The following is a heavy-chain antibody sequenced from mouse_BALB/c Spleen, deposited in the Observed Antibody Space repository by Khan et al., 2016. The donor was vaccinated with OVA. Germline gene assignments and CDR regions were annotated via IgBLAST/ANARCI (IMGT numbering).Heavy chain of an antibody. CDR1: GFTFSDYY. D-gene: IGHD1-1*02. V-gene: IGHV5-4*02. Sequence: EVELVESGGGLVKPGGSLKLSCAASGFTFSDYYMYWVRQTPEKRLEWVATISDGGSSTSYPDSVKGRFTISRDNAKNNLYLQMSGLKSEDTAIYYCSRAGYGGFDYWGQGTLVTVSA. J-gene: IGHJ3*01. CDR2: ISDGGSST. CDR3: SRAGYGGFDY.